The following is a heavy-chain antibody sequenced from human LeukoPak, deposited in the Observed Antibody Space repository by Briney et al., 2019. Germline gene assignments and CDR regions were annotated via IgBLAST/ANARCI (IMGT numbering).Heavy chain of an antibody. CDR2: ISSSGSTI. J-gene: IGHJ6*02. Sequence: GGSLRLSCAASGFTFSSYEMNWVRQAPGKGLEWVSYISSSGSTIYYADSVRGRFTISRDNAKNSLYLQMNSLRAEDTAVYYCARNYYGMDVWGQGTTVTVSS. CDR1: GFTFSSYE. V-gene: IGHV3-48*03. CDR3: ARNYYGMDV.